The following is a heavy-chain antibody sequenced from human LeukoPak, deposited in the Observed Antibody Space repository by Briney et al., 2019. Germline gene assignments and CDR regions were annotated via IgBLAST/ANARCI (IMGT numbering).Heavy chain of an antibody. D-gene: IGHD6-13*01. V-gene: IGHV3-23*01. J-gene: IGHJ4*02. CDR3: ASTSSSWYRPFDY. CDR2: ISGSGGST. CDR1: GFTFSSYA. Sequence: GGSLRLSCAASGFTFSSYAMSWVRQAPGKGLEWVSAISGSGGSTYYADSVKGRFTISRDNSKNTLYLQMNSLRAEDTAVYYCASTSSSWYRPFDYWGQGTLVTVSS.